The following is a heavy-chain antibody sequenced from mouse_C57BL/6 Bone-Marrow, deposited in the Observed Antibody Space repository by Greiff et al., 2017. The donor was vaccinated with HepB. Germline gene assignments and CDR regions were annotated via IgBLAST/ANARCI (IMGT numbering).Heavy chain of an antibody. Sequence: EVKLLESGPGLVKPSQSLSLTCSVTGYSITSGYYWNWIRQFPGNKLEWMGYISYDGSNNYNPSLKNRISITRDTSKNQFFLKLNSVTTEDTATYYCARGDSSGYLYAMDYWGQGTSVTVSS. CDR1: GYSITSGYY. V-gene: IGHV3-6*01. D-gene: IGHD3-2*02. J-gene: IGHJ4*01. CDR3: ARGDSSGYLYAMDY. CDR2: ISYDGSN.